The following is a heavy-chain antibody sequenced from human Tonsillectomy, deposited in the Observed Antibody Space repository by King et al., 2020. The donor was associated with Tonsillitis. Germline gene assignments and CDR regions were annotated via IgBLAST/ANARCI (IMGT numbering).Heavy chain of an antibody. CDR2: IIPILGVA. V-gene: IGHV1-69*09. CDR3: ARDLDGGPSIRRNVSIGDY. J-gene: IGHJ4*02. CDR1: GGTFSSYA. Sequence: VQLVESGAEVKKPGSSVKVSCKASGGTFSSYAISWVRQAPGLGLEGMGRIIPILGVANYAQKFRDRFTITTDKSTSTAYMGLRSLRFEDTAVYYCARDLDGGPSIRRNVSIGDYWGQGTLVTVSS. D-gene: IGHD1-1*01.